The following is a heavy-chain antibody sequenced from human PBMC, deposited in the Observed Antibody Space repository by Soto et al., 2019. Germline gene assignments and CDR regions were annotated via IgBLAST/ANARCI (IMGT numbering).Heavy chain of an antibody. CDR3: AIKYCSWGPVGTYYHYCDMDV. Sequence: QVQLVQSGAEVKKPGSSVKVSCKASGGTFSSYAISWVRQAPGQGLEWMGGIIPIFGTAKYAQKFQGRVTITADESRSTAYMELSSLRYEDTAVYYCAIKYCSWGPVGTYYHYCDMDVWGRGITVTVSS. D-gene: IGHD3-10*01. V-gene: IGHV1-69*01. CDR1: GGTFSSYA. J-gene: IGHJ6*02. CDR2: IIPIFGTA.